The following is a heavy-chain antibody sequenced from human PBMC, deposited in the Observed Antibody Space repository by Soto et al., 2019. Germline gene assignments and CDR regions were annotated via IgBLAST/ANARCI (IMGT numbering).Heavy chain of an antibody. J-gene: IGHJ6*03. CDR3: AKVYREPHGKGLWSHKMDQFYFMGV. V-gene: IGHV3-23*01. D-gene: IGHD2-2*01. CDR1: GLTLSSYA. CDR2: TSGSGGGT. Sequence: EVQLLESGGNLVQPGGSLRLSCAASGLTLSSYAISWVRQAPGKGLEWVSATSGSGGGTYYADSVKGRFTISRDSSKNTLYLQLKSPRAEVTAAYYCAKVYREPHGKGLWSHKMDQFYFMGVLGKGTTVTVSS.